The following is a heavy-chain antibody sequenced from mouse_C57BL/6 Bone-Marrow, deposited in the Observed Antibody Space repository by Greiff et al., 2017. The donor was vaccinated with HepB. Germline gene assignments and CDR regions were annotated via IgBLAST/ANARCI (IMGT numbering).Heavy chain of an antibody. CDR1: GYTFTSYG. D-gene: IGHD2-3*01. Sequence: QVHVKQSGAELARPGASVKLSCKASGYTFTSYGISWVKQRTGQGLEWIGELSPRSGNTYYNEKFKGKATLTADKSSSTAYMELRSLTSEDSAVYFCARGWLLRFLDYWGQGTTLTVSS. V-gene: IGHV1-81*01. CDR3: ARGWLLRFLDY. J-gene: IGHJ2*01. CDR2: LSPRSGNT.